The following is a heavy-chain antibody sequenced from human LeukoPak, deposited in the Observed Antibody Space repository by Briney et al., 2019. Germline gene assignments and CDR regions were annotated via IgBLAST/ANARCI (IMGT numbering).Heavy chain of an antibody. CDR2: ISGDGTET. CDR1: GLIFRNYA. Sequence: PGGSLRLSCTASGLIFRNYAMTGVRQAPRRGLEWVSTISGDGTETFYADSVKGRFTISRDNSKNTHYLQMSSLRAEDTGIYYCAKGGHYSFFDYWGQGTLVTVSS. D-gene: IGHD4-11*01. CDR3: AKGGHYSFFDY. J-gene: IGHJ4*02. V-gene: IGHV3-23*01.